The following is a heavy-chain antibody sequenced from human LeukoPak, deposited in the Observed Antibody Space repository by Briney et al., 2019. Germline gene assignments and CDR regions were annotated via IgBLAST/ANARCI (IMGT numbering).Heavy chain of an antibody. CDR1: GGSISSYY. CDR2: MYHSGST. J-gene: IGHJ4*02. Sequence: SETLSITCTVSGGSISSYYWGWIRQPPGKGLEWIGSMYHSGSTYYNPSLKSRVTLSVDTSKNQFSLKLSSVTAADTAVYYCARRIGTSYFDYWGQGTLVTVSS. V-gene: IGHV4-38-2*02. CDR3: ARRIGTSYFDY. D-gene: IGHD1-1*01.